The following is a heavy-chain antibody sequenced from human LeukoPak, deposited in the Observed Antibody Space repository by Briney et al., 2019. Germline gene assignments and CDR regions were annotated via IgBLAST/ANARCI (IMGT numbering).Heavy chain of an antibody. Sequence: ASVKVSCKASGYTFTSYYMHWVRQAPGQGLEWMGIINPSGGSTSYAQKFQGRVTMTRDTSTSTVYVELSSLRSEDTAVYYCARGGYYDSSGSTHFDYWGQGTLVTVSS. CDR1: GYTFTSYY. J-gene: IGHJ4*02. CDR2: INPSGGST. D-gene: IGHD3-22*01. CDR3: ARGGYYDSSGSTHFDY. V-gene: IGHV1-46*01.